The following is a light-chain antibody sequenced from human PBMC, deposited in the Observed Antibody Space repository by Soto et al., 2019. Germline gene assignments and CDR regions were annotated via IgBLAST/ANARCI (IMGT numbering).Light chain of an antibody. V-gene: IGKV1-33*01. J-gene: IGKJ1*01. CDR1: QDIKNY. CDR3: QQYNNYWT. CDR2: DAS. Sequence: DIQMTQSPSSLSASVGDRVTITCQASQDIKNYLNWYQQKSGKAPKLLIYDASDLETGVPSRFSGSGSGTEFTLTISSLQPDDFATYYCQQYNNYWTLGQGTKVDIK.